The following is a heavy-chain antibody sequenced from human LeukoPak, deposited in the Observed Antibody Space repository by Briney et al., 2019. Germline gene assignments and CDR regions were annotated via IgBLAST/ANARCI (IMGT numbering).Heavy chain of an antibody. CDR3: ARADCSSSTCYLRRSWFDP. D-gene: IGHD2-2*01. V-gene: IGHV3-21*01. Sequence: GGSLRLSCAASGFTLSYFDMNWVRQAPGKGLEWLSSISTSSRYIYYKDSVRGRFTISRDDAKNSLHLEMNSLRAEDTAVYYCARADCSSSTCYLRRSWFDPWGQGTLVTVSS. CDR1: GFTLSYFD. J-gene: IGHJ5*02. CDR2: ISTSSRYI.